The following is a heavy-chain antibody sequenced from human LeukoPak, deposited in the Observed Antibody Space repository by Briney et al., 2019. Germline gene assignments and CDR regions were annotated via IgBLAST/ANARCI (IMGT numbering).Heavy chain of an antibody. J-gene: IGHJ3*02. D-gene: IGHD2-15*01. Sequence: SETLSLTCTVSGGSISSSSYYWGWIRQPPGKGLEWIGSIYYSGSTYYNPSLKSRVTISVDTSKNQFSLKLSSVTAADTAVYYCVGAANDVFDMWGQGTMVTVSS. V-gene: IGHV4-39*01. CDR1: GGSISSSSYY. CDR2: IYYSGST. CDR3: VGAANDVFDM.